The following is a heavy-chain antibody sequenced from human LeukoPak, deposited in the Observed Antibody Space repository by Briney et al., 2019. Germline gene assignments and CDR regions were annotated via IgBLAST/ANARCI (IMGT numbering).Heavy chain of an antibody. CDR3: ARSAYSSGWYYFDY. V-gene: IGHV3-33*01. Sequence: GRSLRLSCAASGFTFSSYGMHWVRQAPGKGLEWVAVIWYDGSNKYYADSVKGRFTISRDNSKNTLYLQMNGLRAEDTAVYYCARSAYSSGWYYFDYWGQGTLVTVSS. CDR2: IWYDGSNK. CDR1: GFTFSSYG. J-gene: IGHJ4*02. D-gene: IGHD6-19*01.